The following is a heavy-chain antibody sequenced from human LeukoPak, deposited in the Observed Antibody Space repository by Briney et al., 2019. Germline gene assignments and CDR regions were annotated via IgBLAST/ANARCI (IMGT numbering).Heavy chain of an antibody. CDR1: GFTVSSNY. Sequence: HPGGSLRLSCAASGFTVSSNYMSWVRQAPGKGLEWVSVIYSGGSTYYADSVKGRFTISRDNSKNTLYLQMNSLRAEDTAVYYCAREWLGYYYGMDVWGQGTTVTVSS. V-gene: IGHV3-53*01. CDR3: AREWLGYYYGMDV. D-gene: IGHD3-22*01. CDR2: IYSGGST. J-gene: IGHJ6*02.